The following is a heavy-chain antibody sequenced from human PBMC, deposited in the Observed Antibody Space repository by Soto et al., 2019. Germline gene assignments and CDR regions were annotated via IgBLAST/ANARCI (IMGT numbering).Heavy chain of an antibody. J-gene: IGHJ3*02. CDR2: MYYGGNT. CDR1: GGSITTYC. CDR3: ATGATGRKNAFDI. D-gene: IGHD1-1*01. V-gene: IGHV4-59*08. Sequence: PSETLSLTCTVSGGSITTYCWNWIRQPPGKGLEWIGYMYYGGNTNYNPSLESRVTISVDTSKNQFSLKLSSVTAADTAVYYCATGATGRKNAFDIWGQGTMVTVSS.